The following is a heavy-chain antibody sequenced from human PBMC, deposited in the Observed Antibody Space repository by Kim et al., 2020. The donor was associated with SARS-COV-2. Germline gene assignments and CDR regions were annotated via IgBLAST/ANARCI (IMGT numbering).Heavy chain of an antibody. J-gene: IGHJ4*02. Sequence: NYNPSLKSRVTISVDTSKNQFSLQLSSVTAADTAVYYCARERLGATHFDYWGQGTLVTVSS. V-gene: IGHV4-59*01. CDR3: ARERLGATHFDY. D-gene: IGHD1-26*01.